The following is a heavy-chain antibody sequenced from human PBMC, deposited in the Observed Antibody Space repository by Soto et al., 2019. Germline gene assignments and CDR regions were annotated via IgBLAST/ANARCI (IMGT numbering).Heavy chain of an antibody. V-gene: IGHV1-8*01. J-gene: IGHJ6*02. D-gene: IGHD4-17*01. CDR3: ARKTVTYYYYYGMDV. CDR1: GYTFTSYD. Sequence: ASVKVSCKASGYTFTSYDINWVRQATGQGLEWMGWMNPNSGNTGYAQKFQGRVTMTRNTSISTAYMELSSLRSEDTAVYYCARKTVTYYYYYGMDVCGQRTTVTVSS. CDR2: MNPNSGNT.